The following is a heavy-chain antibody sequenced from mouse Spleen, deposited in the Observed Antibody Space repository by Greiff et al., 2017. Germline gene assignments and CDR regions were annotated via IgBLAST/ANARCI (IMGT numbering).Heavy chain of an antibody. CDR1: GFTFSSYA. CDR2: ISSGGSYT. CDR3: ARQYGTSYYFDY. V-gene: IGHV5-9-3*01. D-gene: IGHD2-10*02. J-gene: IGHJ2*01. Sequence: EVKLMESGGGLVKPGGSLKLSCAASGFTFSSYAMSWVRQTPEKRLEWVATISSGGSYTYYPDSVKGRFTISRDNAKNTLYLQMSSLRSEDTAMYYCARQYGTSYYFDYWGQGTTLTVSS.